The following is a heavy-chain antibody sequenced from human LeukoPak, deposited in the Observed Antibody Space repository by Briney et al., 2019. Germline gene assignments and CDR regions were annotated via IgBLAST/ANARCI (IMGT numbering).Heavy chain of an antibody. Sequence: PSETLSLTCTVSGGSISSYYWSWIRQPPGKGLEWIGYIYYSGSTNYNPSLKSRVTISVDTSKNQFSLKLSSVTAADTAVYYCARGVYYDILTGYYEEVEWFDPWGQGTLVTVSS. CDR2: IYYSGST. D-gene: IGHD3-9*01. V-gene: IGHV4-59*01. CDR1: GGSISSYY. CDR3: ARGVYYDILTGYYEEVEWFDP. J-gene: IGHJ5*02.